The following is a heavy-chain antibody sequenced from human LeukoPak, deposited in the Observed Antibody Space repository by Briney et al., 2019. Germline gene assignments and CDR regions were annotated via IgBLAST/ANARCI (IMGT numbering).Heavy chain of an antibody. D-gene: IGHD2-2*01. CDR1: GYTFTSYG. V-gene: IGHV1-18*01. CDR2: ISAYNGNT. J-gene: IGHJ4*02. CDR3: ARETGRYCSSTSCLSY. Sequence: ASVKVSCKASGYTFTSYGISWVRQAPGQGLEWMGWISAYNGNTNYAQKLQGRVTMTTDTSTSTAYMELRSLRSDDTAVYYCARETGRYCSSTSCLSYWGQGTLVTVSS.